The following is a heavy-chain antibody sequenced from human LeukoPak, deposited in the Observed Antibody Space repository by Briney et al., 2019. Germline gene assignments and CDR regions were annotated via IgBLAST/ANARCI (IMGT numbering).Heavy chain of an antibody. J-gene: IGHJ4*02. CDR3: AKDSSSGTYFDY. Sequence: GGSLRLSCAASGFTVSSNYMSWVRQAPGKGLEWVSVIYSGGSTYYADSVKGRFTISRDNSKNTLYLQLKSLRAEDTAVYYCAKDSSSGTYFDYWGQGALVTVPS. CDR1: GFTVSSNY. CDR2: IYSGGST. V-gene: IGHV3-53*01. D-gene: IGHD1-26*01.